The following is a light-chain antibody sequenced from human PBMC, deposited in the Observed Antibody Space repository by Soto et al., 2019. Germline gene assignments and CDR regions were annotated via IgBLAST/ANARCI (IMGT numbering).Light chain of an antibody. Sequence: DIVLTQSPATLSLSPWEIATLSCGASQSVSSSRLAWYQQKPALAPRLLIYDGFLRATGIPDRFSGSGSGTDFTLTISRLEPEDFAVYYCQQYGNSPITFGQGTRLE. V-gene: IGKV3D-20*01. CDR1: QSVSSSR. J-gene: IGKJ5*01. CDR2: DGF. CDR3: QQYGNSPIT.